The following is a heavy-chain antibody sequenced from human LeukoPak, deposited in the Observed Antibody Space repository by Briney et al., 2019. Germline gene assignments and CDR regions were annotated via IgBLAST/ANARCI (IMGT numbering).Heavy chain of an antibody. CDR1: GFTFSIYA. J-gene: IGHJ4*02. CDR3: AKDPSRYSSGWYYFDY. D-gene: IGHD6-19*01. Sequence: GALRLSCAASGFTFSIYAMSWVRQAPGKGLEWVSAISGSGGTAYYADSVKGRFTISRDNSKNTLYLQMNSLRAEDTAVYYCAKDPSRYSSGWYYFDYWGQGTLVTVSS. V-gene: IGHV3-23*01. CDR2: ISGSGGTA.